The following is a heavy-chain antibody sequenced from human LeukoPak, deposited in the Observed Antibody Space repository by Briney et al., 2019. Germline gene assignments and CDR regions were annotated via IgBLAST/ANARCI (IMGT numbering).Heavy chain of an antibody. CDR3: ASERSSGQV. J-gene: IGHJ4*02. CDR2: ISYNGST. Sequence: PSGTLCLTCAVSGGAISSYSWSWIRQPPGKGLEWIGHISYNGSTNYNPSLKSRVTISVHTSKNQCSLKLSSVTAADTAVYYCASERSSGQVWGQGTLVTVSS. D-gene: IGHD6-19*01. CDR1: GGAISSYS. V-gene: IGHV4-59*01.